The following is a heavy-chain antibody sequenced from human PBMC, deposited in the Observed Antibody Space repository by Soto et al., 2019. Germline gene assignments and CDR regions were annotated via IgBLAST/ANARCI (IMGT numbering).Heavy chain of an antibody. V-gene: IGHV3-74*01. CDR1: GFIFKMYW. J-gene: IGHJ4*02. CDR2: IHNDGTYS. Sequence: GGSLRLSCAASGFIFKMYWMHWVRQSPGKGLVWISRIHNDGTYSDYADSVRGRFTISRDNVNDTLYPQMNNLRAEDSGLYYCTRGPRPISTGTGAYWGQGTQVTVSS. CDR3: TRGPRPISTGTGAY. D-gene: IGHD3-10*01.